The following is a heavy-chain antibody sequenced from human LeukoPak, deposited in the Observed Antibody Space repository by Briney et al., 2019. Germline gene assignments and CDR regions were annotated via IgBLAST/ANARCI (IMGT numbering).Heavy chain of an antibody. Sequence: ALVKVSCKASGYTFTGYYMHWVRQAPGQGLEWMGWINPNSGGTNYAQKFQGRVTMTRDTSISTAYMELSRLRSDDTAVYYCAILTSPNYYDSSGYYSDKAPFDYWGQGTPVTVSS. CDR2: INPNSGGT. V-gene: IGHV1-2*02. CDR1: GYTFTGYY. CDR3: AILTSPNYYDSSGYYSDKAPFDY. J-gene: IGHJ4*02. D-gene: IGHD3-22*01.